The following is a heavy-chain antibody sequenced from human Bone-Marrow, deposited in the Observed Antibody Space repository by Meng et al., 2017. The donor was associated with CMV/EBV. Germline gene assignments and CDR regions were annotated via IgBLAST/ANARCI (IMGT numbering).Heavy chain of an antibody. D-gene: IGHD3-10*01. Sequence: GFTFSGSAMHWVRQASGKGLEWVGRIRSKANSYATAYAASVKGRFTISRDDSKNTAYLQMNSLKTEDTAVYYCTRYYYGSGSYYCYWGQGTLVTVSS. CDR3: TRYYYGSGSYYCY. V-gene: IGHV3-73*01. CDR1: GFTFSGSA. J-gene: IGHJ4*02. CDR2: IRSKANSYAT.